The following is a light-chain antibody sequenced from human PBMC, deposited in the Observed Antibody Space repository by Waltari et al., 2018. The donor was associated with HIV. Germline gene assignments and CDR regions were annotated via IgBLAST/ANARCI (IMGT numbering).Light chain of an antibody. CDR2: KDD. J-gene: IGLJ2*01. CDR1: SGRVASNY. V-gene: IGLV6-57*02. Sequence: NFMLTQPHSVSASPGQTVTISCTGRSGRVASNYVQCYQQRPGSAPTTVIYKDDQRPFGVPDRFSGSINSSSNSASLTISGLKTEDEADYYCQSFHGITAVFGGGTKLTVL. CDR3: QSFHGITAV.